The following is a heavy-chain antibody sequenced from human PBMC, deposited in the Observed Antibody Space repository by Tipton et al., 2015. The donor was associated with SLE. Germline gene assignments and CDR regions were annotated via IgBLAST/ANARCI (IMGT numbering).Heavy chain of an antibody. CDR1: GYTFTGYY. Sequence: QLVQSGAEVKKPGASVKVSCKASGYTFTGYYMHWVRQAPGQALEWMGWITPFNGNTNYAQKFQDRVTITRDRSMSTAYMELSSLRSEDTAMYYCASGDQYLPDYWGQGTLVTVSS. CDR2: ITPFNGNT. V-gene: IGHV1-45*02. CDR3: ASGDQYLPDY. J-gene: IGHJ4*02. D-gene: IGHD2-2*01.